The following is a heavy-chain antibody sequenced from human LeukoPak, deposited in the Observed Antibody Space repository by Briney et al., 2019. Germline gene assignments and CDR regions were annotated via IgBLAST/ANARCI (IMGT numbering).Heavy chain of an antibody. CDR2: IFYSGGT. V-gene: IGHV4-59*01. CDR3: ARRGYYDSSGLDY. J-gene: IGHJ4*02. D-gene: IGHD3-22*01. CDR1: GGSISGNY. Sequence: SETLSLTCTVSGGSISGNYWSWIRQPPEKGLEWIGYIFYSGGTNYNPSLRGRVFISRDTSKNQFSLKLSSVTPADTAIYYCARRGYYDSSGLDYWGQGTLVAVSS.